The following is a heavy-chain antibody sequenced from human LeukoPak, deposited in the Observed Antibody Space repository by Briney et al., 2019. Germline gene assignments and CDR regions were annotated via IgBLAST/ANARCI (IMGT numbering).Heavy chain of an antibody. V-gene: IGHV3-7*03. CDR2: IKQDGSEK. J-gene: IGHJ4*02. CDR3: ATSRTFDY. CDR1: RFTFSSYW. D-gene: IGHD2-2*01. Sequence: GGSLRLSCTASRFTFSSYWMNWVRQAPGKGLEWVANIKQDGSEKYYVDSVKGQFTISRDNTKNSLYLQMNNLRTDDTAVYYCATSRTFDYWGQGTLVTVSS.